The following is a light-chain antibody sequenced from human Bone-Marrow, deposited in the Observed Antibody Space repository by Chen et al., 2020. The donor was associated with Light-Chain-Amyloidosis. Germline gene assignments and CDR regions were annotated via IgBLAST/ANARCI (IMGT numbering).Light chain of an antibody. J-gene: IGKJ3*01. Sequence: AIQMTQSPSSLSASLGDRVTITCRASQGIRNELAWYQQKPGKAPKLLISAASTLESGVPSRFSGSGSGTDFTLTISSLQPEDFATYYCLQDYNSPRTFGPGTKVDIK. V-gene: IGKV1-6*01. CDR1: QGIRNE. CDR2: AAS. CDR3: LQDYNSPRT.